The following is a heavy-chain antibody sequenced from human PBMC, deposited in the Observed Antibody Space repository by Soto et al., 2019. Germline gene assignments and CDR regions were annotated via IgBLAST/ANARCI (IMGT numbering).Heavy chain of an antibody. CDR1: GFTFSSSV. V-gene: IGHV3-33*01. D-gene: IGHD3-3*01. CDR2: IWSDGTKT. Sequence: QVQLVEFGGGVVQPGRSLRLSCAAPGFTFSSSVMHWVRQAPGRGLEWVAVIWSDGTKTYYADSVTGRFTISRDNSLNTVDLQVRSLRAEDTAVYYCAREVLSSGYYYDLDVWGRGTTVTVSS. J-gene: IGHJ6*02. CDR3: AREVLSSGYYYDLDV.